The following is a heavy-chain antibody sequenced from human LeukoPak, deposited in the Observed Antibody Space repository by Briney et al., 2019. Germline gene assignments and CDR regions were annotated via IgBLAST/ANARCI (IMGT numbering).Heavy chain of an antibody. CDR3: ARIRDGYNDAYDI. CDR2: INPGGDNT. CDR1: GYTFTNYY. D-gene: IGHD5-24*01. V-gene: IGHV1-46*01. J-gene: IGHJ3*02. Sequence: ASVKVSCKASGYTFTNYYIHWVRQAPGQGLEWMGLINPGGDNTDYAQNFQGRVTMTRNTSTSTVYMGLSSLRSEDTAVYYCARIRDGYNDAYDIWGQGTMVTVSS.